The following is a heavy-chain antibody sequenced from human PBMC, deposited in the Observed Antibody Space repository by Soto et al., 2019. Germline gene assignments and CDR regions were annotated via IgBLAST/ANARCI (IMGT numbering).Heavy chain of an antibody. D-gene: IGHD2-8*01. Sequence: QVQLVQSGEEVKKPGASVKVSCKASGYTFTNYGISWVRQAPGQGLEWMGWISAYSGNTNYAQKLQGRATVTADTSTSTAYMELRSLRSDDTAVYYCARDLSTNFVEFDYWGQGTLVTVSS. CDR2: ISAYSGNT. CDR3: ARDLSTNFVEFDY. J-gene: IGHJ4*02. V-gene: IGHV1-18*01. CDR1: GYTFTNYG.